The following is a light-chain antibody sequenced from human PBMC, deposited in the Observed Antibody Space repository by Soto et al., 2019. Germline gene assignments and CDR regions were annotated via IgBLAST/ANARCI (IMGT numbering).Light chain of an antibody. CDR3: QQYGSSGT. CDR2: GAS. J-gene: IGKJ1*01. Sequence: EIVLPQSPGTLSPSPGERATLSCRASQSVSNNYLAWYQQKPGQAPRLLIYGASNRATGIPDRFSGSGSGTDFTLTISRLEPEDFAVYYCQQYGSSGTFGQGTKVDIK. CDR1: QSVSNNY. V-gene: IGKV3-20*01.